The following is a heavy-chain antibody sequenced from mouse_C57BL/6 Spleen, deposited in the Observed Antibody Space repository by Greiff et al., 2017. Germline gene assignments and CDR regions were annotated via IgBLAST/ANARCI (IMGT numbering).Heavy chain of an antibody. Sequence: QVQLQQPGAELVKPGASVKLSCKASGYTFTSYWMHWVKQRPGRGLEWIGEIDPSDSYTNYNQKFKGQSTLTVDKSSSTAYMQLRSLTSEDSAVYDCARCRSTMVTGLDVWGTGTTVTVSS. V-gene: IGHV1-69*01. J-gene: IGHJ1*03. CDR1: GYTFTSYW. CDR3: ARCRSTMVTGLDV. CDR2: IDPSDSYT. D-gene: IGHD2-2*01.